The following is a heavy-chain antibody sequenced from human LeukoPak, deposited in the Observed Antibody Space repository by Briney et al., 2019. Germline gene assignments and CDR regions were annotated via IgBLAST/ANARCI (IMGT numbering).Heavy chain of an antibody. D-gene: IGHD3-3*01. CDR2: ISGSGGST. V-gene: IGHV3-23*01. Sequence: PGGSLRLSCAASGFTFSSYAMSWVRQAPGKGLEWVSAISGSGGSTYYADSVKGRFTISRDNSKNTLYLQMNSLRAEDTAVYYCAKAHGKRITIFGVASPFDYWGQGTLVTVSS. CDR1: GFTFSSYA. CDR3: AKAHGKRITIFGVASPFDY. J-gene: IGHJ4*02.